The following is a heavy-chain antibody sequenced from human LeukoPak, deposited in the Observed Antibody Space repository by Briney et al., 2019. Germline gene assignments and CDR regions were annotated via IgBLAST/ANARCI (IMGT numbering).Heavy chain of an antibody. CDR1: GYTFTSYG. CDR2: ISAYNGNT. V-gene: IGHV1-18*01. CDR3: ATDLPEYYYGSGTLLYV. D-gene: IGHD3-10*01. Sequence: ASVKVSYKASGYTFTSYGISWVRQAPGQGLEWMGWISAYNGNTNYAQKLQGRVTMTEDTSTDTAYMELRSLRSEDTAVYYCATDLPEYYYGSGTLLYVWGQGTLVTVSS. J-gene: IGHJ4*02.